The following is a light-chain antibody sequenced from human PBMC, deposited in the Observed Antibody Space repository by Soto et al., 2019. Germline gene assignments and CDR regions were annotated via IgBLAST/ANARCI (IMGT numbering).Light chain of an antibody. CDR1: QSISSY. V-gene: IGKV1-39*01. Sequence: DIRMTQSPSSLSASVGDRVTITCRASQSISSYLNWYQQKPGKAPKLLIYAASSLQSGVPSRFSGSGSGTHFTLTISSLQPEDFATYYCQQSYSIPWTFGQGTKVDIK. CDR2: AAS. J-gene: IGKJ1*01. CDR3: QQSYSIPWT.